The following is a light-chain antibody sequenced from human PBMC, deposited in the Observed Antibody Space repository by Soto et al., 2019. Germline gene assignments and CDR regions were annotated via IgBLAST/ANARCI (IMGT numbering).Light chain of an antibody. CDR2: GAS. CDR1: QSVSSN. V-gene: IGKV3-15*01. J-gene: IGKJ1*01. CDR3: QQYNNWPRT. Sequence: EIVMTQSPATLSVSPGERTTVSCRASQSVSSNLARYQQKPGQAPRLLSYGASTRATGIPARFSGSGSGTEFILTISSLQSEDFAVYYCQQYNNWPRTFGQGTKVEIK.